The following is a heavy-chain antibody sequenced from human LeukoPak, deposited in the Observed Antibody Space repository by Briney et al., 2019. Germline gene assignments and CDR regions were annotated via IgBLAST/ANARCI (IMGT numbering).Heavy chain of an antibody. V-gene: IGHV3-11*01. CDR2: ISSSGSTI. Sequence: GGSLRLSCAASGFTFSDYNMNWIRQAPGKGLEWVSYISSSGSTIYYADSVKGRFAISRDNAKNSLYLQMNSLRAEDTAVYYCARDVLYYYDSSGYYFDYWGQGTLVTVSS. CDR1: GFTFSDYN. J-gene: IGHJ4*02. CDR3: ARDVLYYYDSSGYYFDY. D-gene: IGHD3-22*01.